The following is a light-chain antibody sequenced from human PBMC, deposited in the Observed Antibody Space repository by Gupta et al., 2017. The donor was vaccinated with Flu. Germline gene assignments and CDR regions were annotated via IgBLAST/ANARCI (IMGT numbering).Light chain of an antibody. CDR2: WAS. J-gene: IGKJ3*01. V-gene: IGKV4-1*01. CDR3: QQCDNTPVT. CDR1: GSGRYDFNNKNY. Sequence: DIGRTQSSESVAVSPGERATLNCTSSGSGRYDFNNKNYLAWFQQKAGQSPRLLIYWASTRKSGVPDCFVGSGSATXFTLTIXNLQPEDVAVYYCQQCDNTPVTFGXGTMVDIK.